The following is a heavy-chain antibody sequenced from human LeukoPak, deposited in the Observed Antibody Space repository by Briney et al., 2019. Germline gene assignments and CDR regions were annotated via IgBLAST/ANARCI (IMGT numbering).Heavy chain of an antibody. CDR3: ARVGPIAARRDAFDI. J-gene: IGHJ3*02. Sequence: SETLSLPCTVSGGSISSYYWSWIRQPPGKGLEWIGYIYYSGSTNYNPSLKSRVTISVDTSKNQFSLKLSSVTAADTAVYYCARVGPIAARRDAFDIWGQGTMVTVSS. CDR1: GGSISSYY. CDR2: IYYSGST. D-gene: IGHD6-6*01. V-gene: IGHV4-59*01.